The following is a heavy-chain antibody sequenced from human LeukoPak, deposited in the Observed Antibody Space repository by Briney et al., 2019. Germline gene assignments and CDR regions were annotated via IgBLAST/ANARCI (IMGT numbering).Heavy chain of an antibody. Sequence: ASVKVSCKASGYTFTGYYMHWVRQAPGQGLEWMGWINPNSGGTNYAQKFQGRVTMTRDTSISTAYMELSRLRSDDTAVYYCARYSGDYDFWSGYYTGLDYWGQGTLVTVSS. CDR2: INPNSGGT. CDR3: ARYSGDYDFWSGYYTGLDY. J-gene: IGHJ4*02. V-gene: IGHV1-2*02. D-gene: IGHD3-3*01. CDR1: GYTFTGYY.